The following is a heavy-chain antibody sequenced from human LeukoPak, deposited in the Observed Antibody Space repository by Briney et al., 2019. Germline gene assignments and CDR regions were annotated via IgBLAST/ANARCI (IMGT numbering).Heavy chain of an antibody. D-gene: IGHD3-3*01. J-gene: IGHJ2*01. CDR3: ARRRTIFGRYSDL. CDR1: GGTFSSYT. V-gene: IGHV1-69*02. Sequence: SVKVSCKASGGTFSSYTISWVRQAPGQGLEWMGRIIPILGIANYAQKLQGRVTITTDKSTSTAYMELSSLRSEDTAVYYCARRRTIFGRYSDLWRRGSLVS. CDR2: IIPILGIA.